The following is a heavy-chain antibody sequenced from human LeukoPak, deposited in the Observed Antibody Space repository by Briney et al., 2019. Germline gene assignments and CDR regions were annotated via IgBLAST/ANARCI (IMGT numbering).Heavy chain of an antibody. CDR2: ISYDGSNK. Sequence: GGSLRLSCAAFGFTFSSYGMHWVRQAPGKGLEWVAVISYDGSNKYYADSVKGRFTISRDNSKNTLYLQMNSLRAEDTAVYYCAKVYYYDSSVVDAFDIWGQGTMVTVSS. V-gene: IGHV3-30*18. CDR3: AKVYYYDSSVVDAFDI. J-gene: IGHJ3*02. D-gene: IGHD3-22*01. CDR1: GFTFSSYG.